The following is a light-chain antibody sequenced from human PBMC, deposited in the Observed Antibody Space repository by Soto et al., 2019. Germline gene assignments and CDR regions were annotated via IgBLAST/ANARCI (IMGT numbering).Light chain of an antibody. CDR2: TAS. J-gene: IGKJ5*01. V-gene: IGKV1-39*01. Sequence: DIQMTQSPSSLSASVGDRVTITCRASQTIVKYLNWYQQKPGKAPKLLIYTASTLQSGVPSRFSGSGSGTDFTLTIINLQPEDFATYYCQQSYRTPAMTFGQGTRLEIK. CDR3: QQSYRTPAMT. CDR1: QTIVKY.